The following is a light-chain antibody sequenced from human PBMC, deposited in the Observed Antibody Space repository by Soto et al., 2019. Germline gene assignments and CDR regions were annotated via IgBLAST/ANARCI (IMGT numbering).Light chain of an antibody. CDR3: EQYYDWPPT. CDR2: GAS. V-gene: IGKV3-15*01. CDR1: QSVASS. J-gene: IGKJ1*01. Sequence: EIVMMQSPATLSVSPGERATLSCRASQSVASSIAWYRQKPGQAPRLLIYGASTRATDVPAGFSGRGSGPEFTLTISSLQSEDFAVFFCEQYYDWPPTFGQGTKVDIK.